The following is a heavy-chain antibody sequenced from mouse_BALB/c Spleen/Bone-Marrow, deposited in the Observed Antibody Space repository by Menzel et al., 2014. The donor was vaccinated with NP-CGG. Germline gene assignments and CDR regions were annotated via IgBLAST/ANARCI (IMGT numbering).Heavy chain of an antibody. CDR1: GYTFTTYT. Sequence: QVQLQQSGAELARPGASVKMSCRASGYTFTTYTIHWVRQRPGQGLEWIGYINPSSGYTNYIQKFKDKATLTADKSSSTAYMQLSSLTSEDSAVYYCARRDDGYAFFDYWGQGTTLTVSS. J-gene: IGHJ2*01. D-gene: IGHD2-3*01. CDR2: INPSSGYT. V-gene: IGHV1-4*01. CDR3: ARRDDGYAFFDY.